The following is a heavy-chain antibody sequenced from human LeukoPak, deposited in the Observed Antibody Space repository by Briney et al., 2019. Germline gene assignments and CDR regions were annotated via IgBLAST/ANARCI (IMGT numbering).Heavy chain of an antibody. V-gene: IGHV3-30-3*01. CDR1: GFTFSSYA. Sequence: GGSLRLSCAASGFTFSSYAMHWVRQAPGKGLEWVAVISYDGSNKYYADSVKGRFTISRDNSKNTLYLQMNSLRAEDTAVYYCAREITIFGVVILHYYYYGMDVWGQGTTVTVSS. D-gene: IGHD3-3*01. CDR2: ISYDGSNK. CDR3: AREITIFGVVILHYYYYGMDV. J-gene: IGHJ6*02.